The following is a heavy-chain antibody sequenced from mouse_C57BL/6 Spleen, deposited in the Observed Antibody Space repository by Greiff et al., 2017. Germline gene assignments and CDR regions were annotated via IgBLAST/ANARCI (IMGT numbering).Heavy chain of an antibody. V-gene: IGHV1-22*01. J-gene: IGHJ2*01. D-gene: IGHD2-4*01. CDR2: INPNNGGT. Sequence: VQLQQSGPELVKPGASVKMSCKASGYTFTDYNMHWVKQSHGKSLEWIGYINPNNGGTSYNQKFKGKATLTVNKSSSTAYMELRSLTSEDSAVYYCSRSSDYDYAYDYWGQGTTLTVSS. CDR1: GYTFTDYN. CDR3: SRSSDYDYAYDY.